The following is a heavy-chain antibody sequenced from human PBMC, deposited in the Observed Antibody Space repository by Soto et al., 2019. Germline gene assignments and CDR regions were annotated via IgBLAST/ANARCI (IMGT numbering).Heavy chain of an antibody. J-gene: IGHJ4*02. D-gene: IGHD3-16*01. CDR1: GGSISSSSYY. CDR3: ARVDYIWGSSI. Sequence: SETLSLTCTVSGGSISSSSYYWGWIRQPPGKGLEWIGNIYYSGSTYYNPSLKSRVTISVDTSKNQFSLKLSSVTAADTAVYYCARVDYIWGSSIWGQGTLVTVSS. V-gene: IGHV4-39*07. CDR2: IYYSGST.